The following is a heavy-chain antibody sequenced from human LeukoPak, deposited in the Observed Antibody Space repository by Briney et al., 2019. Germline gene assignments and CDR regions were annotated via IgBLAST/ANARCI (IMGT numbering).Heavy chain of an antibody. V-gene: IGHV4-34*01. J-gene: IGHJ5*02. Sequence: PQTLSLTWAVYGGSFTGDYWSWIRQPPGKGLEWIGEINHSGSTNYNPSLKSRVTISVDTSKNQFSLKLSSVTAADTAVYYCARGARVLRYFDWLLHDNWFDHWGQGTLVTVSS. CDR1: GGSFTGDY. CDR3: ARGARVLRYFDWLLHDNWFDH. D-gene: IGHD3-9*01. CDR2: INHSGST.